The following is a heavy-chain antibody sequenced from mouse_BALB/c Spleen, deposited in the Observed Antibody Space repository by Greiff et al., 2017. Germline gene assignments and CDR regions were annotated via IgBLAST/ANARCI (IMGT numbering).Heavy chain of an antibody. V-gene: IGHV2-5*01. CDR1: GFSLTSYG. J-gene: IGHJ3*01. CDR2: IWRGGST. D-gene: IGHD2-4*01. CDR3: AKKEDYYDAWFAY. Sequence: QVQLKESGPGLVAPSQSLSITCTVSGFSLTSYGVHWVRQSPGKGLEWLGVIWRGGSTDYNAAFMSRLSITKDNSKSQVFFKMNSLQADDTAIYYCAKKEDYYDAWFAYWGQGTLVTVSA.